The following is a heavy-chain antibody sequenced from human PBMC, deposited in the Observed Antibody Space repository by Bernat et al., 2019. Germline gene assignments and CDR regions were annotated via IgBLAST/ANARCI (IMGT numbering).Heavy chain of an antibody. CDR2: INHSGST. Sequence: QVQLQQWGAGLLKPSETLSLTCAVYGGSFSGYYWSWIRQPPGKGREWIGEINHSGSTNYNPSLKSRVTISVDTSKNQFSLKLSSVTAADTAVYYCARGIAAAGTLLYGMDVWGQGTMVTVSS. J-gene: IGHJ6*02. CDR1: GGSFSGYY. D-gene: IGHD6-13*01. CDR3: ARGIAAAGTLLYGMDV. V-gene: IGHV4-34*01.